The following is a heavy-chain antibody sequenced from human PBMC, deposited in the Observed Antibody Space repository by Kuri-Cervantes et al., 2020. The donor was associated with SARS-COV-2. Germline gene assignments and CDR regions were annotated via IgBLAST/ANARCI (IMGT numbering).Heavy chain of an antibody. J-gene: IGHJ6*03. CDR3: ARDIPSFNWNYHPPYYYYYMDV. CDR2: IYTSGST. D-gene: IGHD1-7*01. Sequence: SETLSLTCTVSGDSISSHNYYWGWIRKHPGKGLEWIGRIYTSGSTHYNPSLKRRVTMSVDTSKNQFSLKLSSVTAADTAVYYCARDIPSFNWNYHPPYYYYYMDVWGKGTTVTVSS. CDR1: GDSISSHNYY. V-gene: IGHV4-39*07.